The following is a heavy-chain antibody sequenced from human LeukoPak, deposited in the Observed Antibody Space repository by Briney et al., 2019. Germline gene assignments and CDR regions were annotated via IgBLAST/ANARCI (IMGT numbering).Heavy chain of an antibody. Sequence: SETLSLTCAVYGGSFSGYYWSWICQPPGKGLEWIGEINHSGSTNYNPSLKSRVTISVDTSKNQFSLKLSSVTAADTAVYYCARGLSGWYHTKYYFDYWGQGTLVTVSS. D-gene: IGHD6-19*01. CDR1: GGSFSGYY. J-gene: IGHJ4*02. CDR2: INHSGST. V-gene: IGHV4-34*01. CDR3: ARGLSGWYHTKYYFDY.